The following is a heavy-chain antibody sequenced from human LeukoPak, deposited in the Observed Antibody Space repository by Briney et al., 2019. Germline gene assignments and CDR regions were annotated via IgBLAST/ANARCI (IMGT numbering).Heavy chain of an antibody. D-gene: IGHD6-19*01. Sequence: GGSLRLSCAASGFTFSSYSMNWVRQAPGKGLEWVSSISSSSSTYIYYADSVKGRFTTSRDNAKNSLYLQMNSLRAEDTAVYYCARAPPQGGWYGRLGFDPWGQGTLVTVSS. CDR2: ISSSSSTYI. CDR3: ARAPPQGGWYGRLGFDP. V-gene: IGHV3-21*01. J-gene: IGHJ5*02. CDR1: GFTFSSYS.